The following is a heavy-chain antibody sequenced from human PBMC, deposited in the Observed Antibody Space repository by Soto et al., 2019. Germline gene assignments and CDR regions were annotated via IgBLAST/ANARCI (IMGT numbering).Heavy chain of an antibody. CDR2: ISYDGSNK. CDR1: GFTFSSYG. Sequence: PGGSLRLSCAASGFTFSSYGMHWVRQAPGKGLEWVAVISYDGSNKYYADSVKGRFTISRDNSKNTQHLQMNSLRAEDTAVYYCARAAGYDYVWGSSGLDPWGQGTLVTVSS. D-gene: IGHD3-16*01. CDR3: ARAAGYDYVWGSSGLDP. J-gene: IGHJ5*02. V-gene: IGHV3-30*03.